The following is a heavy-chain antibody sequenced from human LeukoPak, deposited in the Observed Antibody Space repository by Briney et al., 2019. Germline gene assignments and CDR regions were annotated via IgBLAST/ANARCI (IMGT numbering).Heavy chain of an antibody. Sequence: SETLSLTCTVSGGSISSGGYYWSWIRQHPGKGLEWIGCIYYSGSTYYNPSLKSRITMSVDTSKNQFSLKLSSVTAADTAVYYCARDLGNYPLNYYYYYGMDVWGQGTTVTVSS. V-gene: IGHV4-31*03. D-gene: IGHD4-11*01. CDR3: ARDLGNYPLNYYYYYGMDV. CDR1: GGSISSGGYY. J-gene: IGHJ6*02. CDR2: IYYSGST.